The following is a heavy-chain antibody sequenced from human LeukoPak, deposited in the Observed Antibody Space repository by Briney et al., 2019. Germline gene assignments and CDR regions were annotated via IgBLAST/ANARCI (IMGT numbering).Heavy chain of an antibody. CDR3: ARDHETNWYERANLLDY. CDR2: ISSSSSYI. Sequence: PGGSLRLSCAASGFTFSSYSMNWVRQAPGKGLEWVSPISSSSSYIYYADSVKGRFTISRDNAKNSLYLQMNSLRAEDTAVYYCARDHETNWYERANLLDYWGQGTLVTVSS. J-gene: IGHJ4*02. V-gene: IGHV3-21*01. CDR1: GFTFSSYS. D-gene: IGHD1-1*01.